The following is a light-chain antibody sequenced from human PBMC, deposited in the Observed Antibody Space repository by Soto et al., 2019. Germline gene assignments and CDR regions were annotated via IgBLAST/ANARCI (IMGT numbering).Light chain of an antibody. CDR2: TAS. Sequence: IQLTQSPSSLSASVGDRVTITCRASQGISSYLAWYQQKPGKAPKLLIYTASNLQSGVPSRFSGSGSGTHFTLTISSLQPEDFGTYYCQQTDSFPITFGQGTRLEIK. J-gene: IGKJ5*01. CDR3: QQTDSFPIT. V-gene: IGKV1-9*01. CDR1: QGISSY.